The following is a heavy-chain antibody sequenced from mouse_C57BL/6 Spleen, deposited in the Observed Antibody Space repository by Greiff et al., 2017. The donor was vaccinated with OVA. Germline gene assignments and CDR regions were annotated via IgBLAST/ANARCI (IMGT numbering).Heavy chain of an antibody. CDR1: GYSITSGYY. CDR3: ARGAGTDFDY. V-gene: IGHV3-6*01. J-gene: IGHJ2*01. CDR2: ISYDGSN. Sequence: EVQVVESGPGLVKPSQSLSLTCSVTGYSITSGYYWNWIRQFPGNKLEWMGYISYDGSNNYNPSLKNRISITRDTSKNQFFLKLNSVTTEDTATYYCARGAGTDFDYWGQGTTLTVSS. D-gene: IGHD4-1*01.